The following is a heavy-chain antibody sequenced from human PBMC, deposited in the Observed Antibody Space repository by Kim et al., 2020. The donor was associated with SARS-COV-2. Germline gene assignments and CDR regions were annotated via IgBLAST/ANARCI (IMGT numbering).Heavy chain of an antibody. CDR1: GFTFSSYA. CDR3: ARVGNDSSGYLYY. CDR2: ISYDGSNK. J-gene: IGHJ4*02. V-gene: IGHV3-30*04. Sequence: GGSLRLSCAASGFTFSSYAMHWVRQAPGKGLEWVAVISYDGSNKYYADSVKGRFTISRDNSKNTLYLQMNSLRAEDTAVYYCARVGNDSSGYLYYWGQGTLVNVSS. D-gene: IGHD3-22*01.